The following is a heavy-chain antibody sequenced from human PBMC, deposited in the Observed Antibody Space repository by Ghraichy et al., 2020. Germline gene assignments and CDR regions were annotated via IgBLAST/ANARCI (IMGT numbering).Heavy chain of an antibody. V-gene: IGHV3-72*01. J-gene: IGHJ5*02. CDR1: GFSFSDRY. Sequence: GSLNISCVASGFSFSDRYIDWVRQAPGRRLEWVARIRSKVRSYTTEYAASVKGRFTVSRDDPKNSVDLQMNSLKTEDTALYYCAADSGKNSHDLWGEGTLVTVSS. CDR2: IRSKVRSYTT. CDR3: AADSGKNSHDL. D-gene: IGHD1-26*01.